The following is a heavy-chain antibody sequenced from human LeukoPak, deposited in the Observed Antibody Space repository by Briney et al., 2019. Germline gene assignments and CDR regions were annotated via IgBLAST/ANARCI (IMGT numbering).Heavy chain of an antibody. CDR2: MWYDGSSQ. Sequence: GGSLRLSCAASGFTFRSYGMHWVRQAPGKGLEWVAGMWYDGSSQDYADSVKGRYTISRDNSKNTLFLQMNSLRAEDTAIYYCARDDCGGDCYLVHWGQGTLVTVSS. J-gene: IGHJ4*02. CDR1: GFTFRSYG. CDR3: ARDDCGGDCYLVH. V-gene: IGHV3-33*01. D-gene: IGHD2-21*02.